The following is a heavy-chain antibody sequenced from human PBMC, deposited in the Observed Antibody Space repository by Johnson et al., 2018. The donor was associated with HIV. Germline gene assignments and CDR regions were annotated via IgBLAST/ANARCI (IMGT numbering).Heavy chain of an antibody. V-gene: IGHV3-33*05. CDR1: SRYG. Sequence: QEQLVESGGGVVQPGRSLRLSCAASRYGMHWVRQAPGKGLEWVAVISYDGSNKYYVDSMEGRFTISRDNAKNSLYLQMDNLRVEDTAMYYCARDGVYSSPWDAFDIWGQGTMVTVSS. CDR3: ARDGVYSSPWDAFDI. J-gene: IGHJ3*02. CDR2: ISYDGSNK. D-gene: IGHD6-19*01.